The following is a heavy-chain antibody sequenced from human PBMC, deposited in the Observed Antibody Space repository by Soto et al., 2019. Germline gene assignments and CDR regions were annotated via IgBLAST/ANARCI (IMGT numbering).Heavy chain of an antibody. CDR2: IYSGGST. D-gene: IGHD1-26*01. V-gene: IGHV3-53*01. CDR3: ARLSGGFDY. J-gene: IGHJ4*02. CDR1: GFTVSSNY. Sequence: GESLKISCAASGFTVSSNYMSWVRQAPGKGLEWVSVIYSGGSTYYADSVKGRFTISRDNSKNTLYLQMNSLRAEDTAVYYCARLSGGFDYWGQGTLVTVSS.